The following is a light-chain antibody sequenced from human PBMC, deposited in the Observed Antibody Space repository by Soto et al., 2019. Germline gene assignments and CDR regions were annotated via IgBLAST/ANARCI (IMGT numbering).Light chain of an antibody. V-gene: IGLV2-14*01. CDR2: EVN. Sequence: QSVLTQPASLSGSPGQSITISCTGTSSDIGAYYYVSWFQQHPGKAPKLMISEVNNRPSGVSNRFSGSKSGNTAYLTISGIQVEDEAEYFCLSFTTTSTHVFAMGTKVTVL. J-gene: IGLJ1*01. CDR1: SSDIGAYYY. CDR3: LSFTTTSTHV.